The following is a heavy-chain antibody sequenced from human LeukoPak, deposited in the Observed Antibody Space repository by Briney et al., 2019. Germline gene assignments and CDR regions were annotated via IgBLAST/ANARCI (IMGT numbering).Heavy chain of an antibody. D-gene: IGHD6-13*01. CDR3: ARDNWSAAAGYYYYMDV. J-gene: IGHJ6*03. CDR2: IYTSGST. CDR1: GGSFSSGSNY. V-gene: IGHV4-61*02. Sequence: SETLSLTCTVSGGSFSSGSNYWSWIRQPAGKGLEWVGRIYTSGSTNYNPSLKSRVTISVDTSKNQFSLSLSSVTAADTAVYYCARDNWSAAAGYYYYMDVWGKGTTVTVSS.